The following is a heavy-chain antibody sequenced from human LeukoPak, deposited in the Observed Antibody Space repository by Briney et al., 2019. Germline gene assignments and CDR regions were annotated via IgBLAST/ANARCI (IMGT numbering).Heavy chain of an antibody. J-gene: IGHJ4*02. CDR2: ISYDGSNK. D-gene: IGHD2-2*01. V-gene: IGHV3-30*18. Sequence: GGSLRLSCATSGFTFSDYGMHWVRQAPGKGLEWVAVISYDGSNKYYSDSVKGRFTISRDNSKNTLYLQMNSLRAEDTGVYYCAKDSCSSTSCYEDFWGQGTLVTVSS. CDR3: AKDSCSSTSCYEDF. CDR1: GFTFSDYG.